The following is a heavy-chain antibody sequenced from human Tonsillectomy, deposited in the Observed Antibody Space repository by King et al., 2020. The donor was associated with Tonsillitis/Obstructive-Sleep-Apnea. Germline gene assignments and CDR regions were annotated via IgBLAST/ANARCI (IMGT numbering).Heavy chain of an antibody. V-gene: IGHV3-7*04. CDR2: IKQDGSEK. D-gene: IGHD3-16*02. J-gene: IGHJ4*02. Sequence: VQLVESGGGLVQSGGSLRLSCSVSEFTFSDYWMSWVRQAPGKGLEWVANIKQDGSEKYYVDSVKGRFTISRDNAKNSLYLQMNSLRAEDTAVYYCARDGREIDPYGGVIVLDYWGQGTLVTVSS. CDR3: ARDGREIDPYGGVIVLDY. CDR1: EFTFSDYW.